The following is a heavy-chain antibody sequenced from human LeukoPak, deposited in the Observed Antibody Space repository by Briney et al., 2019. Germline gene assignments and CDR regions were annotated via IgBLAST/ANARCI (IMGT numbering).Heavy chain of an antibody. J-gene: IGHJ4*02. CDR3: ATGGPYYFDY. CDR1: GFAFSDSY. V-gene: IGHV3-11*01. CDR2: LSSSDTSI. Sequence: PGGSLRLSCAVSGFAFSDSYMSWIRQAPGKGREWLSYLSSSDTSIYYADSVKGRFTISRDNAKNSLYLQMNSLRAEDTAVYYCATGGPYYFDYWGQGALVIVSS.